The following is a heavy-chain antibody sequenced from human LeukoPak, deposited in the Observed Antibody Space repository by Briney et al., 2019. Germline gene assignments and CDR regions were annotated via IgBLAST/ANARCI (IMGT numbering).Heavy chain of an antibody. J-gene: IGHJ6*03. CDR2: IKQDGSEK. CDR3: ASGDSSGYYGNYYYYYMDV. D-gene: IGHD3-22*01. CDR1: GFTFSSYW. V-gene: IGHV3-7*01. Sequence: GGSLRLSCAASGFTFSSYWMSWVRQAPGKGLEWVANIKQDGSEKYYVDSVKGRFTISRDNAKNSLYLQMNSLRAEDTAVYYCASGDSSGYYGNYYYYYMDVWGKGTTVTVSS.